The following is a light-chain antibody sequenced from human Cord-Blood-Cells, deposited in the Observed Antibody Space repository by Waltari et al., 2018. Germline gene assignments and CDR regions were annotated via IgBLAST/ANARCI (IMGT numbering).Light chain of an antibody. CDR1: QLGDKY. CDR3: QAWDSSTAV. J-gene: IGLJ3*02. Sequence: SYELTQPPSVSVSPAQTASITRSGDQLGDKYACWYQQKPGQSPVLVIYQDSKRPSGIPERFSGSNSGNTATLTISGTQAMDEADYYCQAWDSSTAVFGGGTKLTVL. V-gene: IGLV3-1*01. CDR2: QDS.